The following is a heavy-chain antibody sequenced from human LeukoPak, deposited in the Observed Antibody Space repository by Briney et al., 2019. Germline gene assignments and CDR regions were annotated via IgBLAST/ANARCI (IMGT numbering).Heavy chain of an antibody. J-gene: IGHJ4*02. Sequence: SETLSLACGVYGGSFSGYYWSWIRQPPGKGLEWIGEINHSGSTNYNPSLKSRVTISVDTSKNQFSLKLSSVTAADTAVYYCARGSPKRITIFGVVTVLRYYFDYWGQGTLVTVSS. CDR1: GGSFSGYY. CDR3: ARGSPKRITIFGVVTVLRYYFDY. D-gene: IGHD3-3*01. V-gene: IGHV4-34*01. CDR2: INHSGST.